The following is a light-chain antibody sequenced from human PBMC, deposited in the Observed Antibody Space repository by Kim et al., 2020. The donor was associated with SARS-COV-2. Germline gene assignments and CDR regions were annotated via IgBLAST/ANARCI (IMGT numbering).Light chain of an antibody. V-gene: IGKV1-5*01. CDR1: QTISTL. CDR3: QHYNSYPYT. Sequence: DIHMTQSPSTLSASVGDRVTITCRASQTISTLLAWYQQKPGKAPKLLIYQASILESGVPSRFSGSGSGTEFSLTISSLQPDDFATYYCQHYNSYPYTFGQGTKLEI. J-gene: IGKJ2*01. CDR2: QAS.